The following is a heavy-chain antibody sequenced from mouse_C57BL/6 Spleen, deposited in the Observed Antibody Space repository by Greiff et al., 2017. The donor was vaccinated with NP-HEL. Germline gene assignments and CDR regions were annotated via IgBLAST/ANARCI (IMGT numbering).Heavy chain of an antibody. CDR3: ARGGDYAMDY. CDR1: GYTFTSYW. CDR2: IDPSDSYT. V-gene: IGHV1-69*01. Sequence: QVQLQQPGAELVMPGASVKLSCKASGYTFTSYWMHWVKQRPGHGLEWIGEIDPSDSYTNYNQKFKGKSTLTVDKSSSTAYMQLSSLTSEDSAVYYCARGGDYAMDYWGQGTSVTVSS. J-gene: IGHJ4*01.